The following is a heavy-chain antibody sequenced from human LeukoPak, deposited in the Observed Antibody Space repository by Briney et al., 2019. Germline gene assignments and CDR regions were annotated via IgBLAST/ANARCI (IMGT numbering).Heavy chain of an antibody. J-gene: IGHJ3*02. CDR3: ARENLNRVIYDSSGYRALDI. Sequence: SETLSLTXTVSGGSISSYYWSWIGQPPGKGLEWIGYIYYSGSTNYNPSLKSRVTISVDTSKNQFSLKLSSVTAADTAVYYCARENLNRVIYDSSGYRALDIWGQGTMVTVSS. V-gene: IGHV4-59*01. D-gene: IGHD3-22*01. CDR1: GGSISSYY. CDR2: IYYSGST.